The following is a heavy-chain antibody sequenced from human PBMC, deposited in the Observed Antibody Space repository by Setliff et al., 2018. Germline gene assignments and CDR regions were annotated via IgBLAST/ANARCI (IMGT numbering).Heavy chain of an antibody. Sequence: GGSLRLSCAASGFTFSTYDMSWVRQAPGKGLEWVSSINWNGDRTGYADSVKGRFTISRDNAKNSLYLQMNRLRAEDTALYDCAKDRSRDYDDSSGYDHWGQGTLVTVSS. CDR2: INWNGDRT. J-gene: IGHJ4*02. CDR3: AKDRSRDYDDSSGYDH. D-gene: IGHD3-22*01. CDR1: GFTFSTYD. V-gene: IGHV3-20*01.